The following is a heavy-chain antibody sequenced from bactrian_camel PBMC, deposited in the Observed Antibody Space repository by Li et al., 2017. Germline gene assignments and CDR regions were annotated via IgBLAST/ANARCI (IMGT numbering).Heavy chain of an antibody. CDR3: TRDRGLAVAAGSFDY. Sequence: HVQLVESGGGSVQAGGSLRLSCSPSGYGHITKCMGWFRQAPGKEREQVAGRYTGVGSTYYADAVQGRFTISLDNTKKTMYLQMNNLKAEDTAMYYCTRDRGLAVAAGSFDYWAQGTQVTVS. J-gene: IGHJ6*01. CDR2: RYTGVGST. CDR1: GYGHITKC. D-gene: IGHD6*01. V-gene: IGHV3S54*01.